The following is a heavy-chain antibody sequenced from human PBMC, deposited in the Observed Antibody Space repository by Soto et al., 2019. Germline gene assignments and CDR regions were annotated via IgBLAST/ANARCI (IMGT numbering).Heavy chain of an antibody. CDR2: IIPLFGTP. CDR1: GGTFSDLA. CDR3: ASERVAEMATGGYFDN. D-gene: IGHD5-12*01. V-gene: IGHV1-69*01. J-gene: IGHJ4*02. Sequence: QVHLVQSGAEVKKPGSSVKVSCKSSGGTFSDLAFSWVRQAPRQGLEWVGGIIPLFGTPNYAREFQGRVSISADESSNTVYMELRIMRSEDTAVYYCASERVAEMATGGYFDNWGQGTLVTVSS.